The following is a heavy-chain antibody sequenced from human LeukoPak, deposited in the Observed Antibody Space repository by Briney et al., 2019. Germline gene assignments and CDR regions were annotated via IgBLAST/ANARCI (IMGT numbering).Heavy chain of an antibody. J-gene: IGHJ5*02. CDR2: ISYDGSNK. V-gene: IGHV3-30*04. CDR3: ARDNRAYYEQWLVLRDNWFDP. D-gene: IGHD6-19*01. CDR1: GFTFSSHA. Sequence: PGGSLRLSCAASGFTFSSHAMNWVRQAPGKGLEWVAVISYDGSNKYYVDSVKGRFTISRDNSKNTLYLQMNSLRAEDTAVYYCARDNRAYYEQWLVLRDNWFDPWGQGTLVTVSS.